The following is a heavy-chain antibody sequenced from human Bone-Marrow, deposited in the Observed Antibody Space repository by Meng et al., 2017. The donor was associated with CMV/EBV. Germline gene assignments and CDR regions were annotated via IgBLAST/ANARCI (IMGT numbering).Heavy chain of an antibody. Sequence: ASVKVSCKASGYTFTGYYMHWVRQAPGQGLEWMGWINPNSGGTNYAQKFQGRVTMTRDTSISTAYMELSRLRSDDTAVYYCAKYRDIVVVPASGGKREEYFQHWGQGTRVTVSS. CDR2: INPNSGGT. CDR1: GYTFTGYY. D-gene: IGHD2-2*01. CDR3: AKYRDIVVVPASGGKREEYFQH. V-gene: IGHV1-2*02. J-gene: IGHJ1*01.